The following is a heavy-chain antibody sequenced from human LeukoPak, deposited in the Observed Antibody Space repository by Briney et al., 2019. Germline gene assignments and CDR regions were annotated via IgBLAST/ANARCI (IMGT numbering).Heavy chain of an antibody. CDR1: GFTFSSYS. Sequence: GGSLRLSCAASGFTFSSYSMNWARQAPGKGLEWVSSISSTSSYIYYADSVKGRFTISRDNAKNSLYLQMNSLRAEDTAVYYCARGVGEMAAISDWGQGTLVTVSS. CDR3: ARGVGEMAAISD. CDR2: ISSTSSYI. V-gene: IGHV3-21*01. D-gene: IGHD5-24*01. J-gene: IGHJ4*02.